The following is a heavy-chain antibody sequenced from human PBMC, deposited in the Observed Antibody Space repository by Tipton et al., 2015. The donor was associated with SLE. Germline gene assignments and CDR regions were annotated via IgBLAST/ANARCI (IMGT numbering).Heavy chain of an antibody. D-gene: IGHD3-10*01. CDR3: ARAYVLLNAFDI. J-gene: IGHJ3*02. CDR1: GGSIHNYY. CDR2: IYYTGSA. Sequence: TLSLTCTVSGGSIHNYYWTWIRQTPGKGLAWIGYIYYTGSANYNPSLESRVTISVDTSTNQFSLKLSSVTAADTAVYYCARAYVLLNAFDIWGQGTMVTVSS. V-gene: IGHV4-59*12.